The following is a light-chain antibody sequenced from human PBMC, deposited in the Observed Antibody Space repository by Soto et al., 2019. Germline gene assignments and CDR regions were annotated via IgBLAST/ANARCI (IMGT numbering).Light chain of an antibody. CDR1: QSVSSY. CDR3: QQRSNWPRIT. J-gene: IGKJ5*01. Sequence: EIVLTQSPATLSLSPGERATLSCRASQSVSSYLAWYQQKPGQAPRLLIYDASNRATGIPARFSGSGSGTAFTLVISSLEPEDFAVYYCQQRSNWPRITFVQGTRLEIK. V-gene: IGKV3-11*01. CDR2: DAS.